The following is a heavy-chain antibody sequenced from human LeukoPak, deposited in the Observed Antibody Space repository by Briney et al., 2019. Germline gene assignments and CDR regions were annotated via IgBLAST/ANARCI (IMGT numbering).Heavy chain of an antibody. J-gene: IGHJ5*02. CDR1: GASITNYY. D-gene: IGHD4-11*01. Sequence: SETLSLTCTVSGASITNYYWSWIRQPPGKGLEWIGYIYYSGSTNYNPSLKNRVTISADTSKDQISLRLSSVTAADTAVYYCARHDYSNYPPSNWFDPWGRGTLVTVSS. V-gene: IGHV4-59*08. CDR2: IYYSGST. CDR3: ARHDYSNYPPSNWFDP.